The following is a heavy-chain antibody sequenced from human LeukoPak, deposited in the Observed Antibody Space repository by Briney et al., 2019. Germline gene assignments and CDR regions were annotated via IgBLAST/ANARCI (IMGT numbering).Heavy chain of an antibody. D-gene: IGHD3-3*01. CDR2: INHSGST. CDR3: ARRRYAPTYYDFWSGYYNY. CDR1: GGSFSGYY. Sequence: PSETLSLTCAVYGGSFSGYYWSWIRQPPGKGLEWIGEINHSGSTNYNPSPKSRVTISVDTSKNQFSLKLSSVTAADTAVYYCARRRYAPTYYDFWSGYYNYWGQGTLVTVSS. V-gene: IGHV4-34*01. J-gene: IGHJ4*02.